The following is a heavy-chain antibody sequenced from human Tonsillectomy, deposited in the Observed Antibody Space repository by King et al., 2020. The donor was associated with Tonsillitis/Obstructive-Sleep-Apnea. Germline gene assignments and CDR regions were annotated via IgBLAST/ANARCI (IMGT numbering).Heavy chain of an antibody. CDR2: SYYSGNT. CDR1: GGSISSYY. D-gene: IGHD6-19*01. CDR3: ARGTYSNGWYALDY. J-gene: IGHJ4*02. V-gene: IGHV4-59*01. Sequence: VQLQESGPGLVKPSETLSLTCTVSGGSISSYYWSWIRQPPGKGLEWIGYSYYSGNTNYNPSLKSRVTISVDMSKNQFSLKLRSVTAADTAVYYCARGTYSNGWYALDYWGQGTLATVSS.